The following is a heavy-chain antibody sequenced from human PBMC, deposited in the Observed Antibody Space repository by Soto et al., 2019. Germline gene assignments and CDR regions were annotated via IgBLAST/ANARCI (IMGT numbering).Heavy chain of an antibody. CDR1: GGLFSSFA. CDR3: ARGGGPYVWFNEF. J-gene: IGHJ4*02. CDR2: SIPVFGTT. D-gene: IGHD3-16*01. V-gene: IGHV1-69*13. Sequence: SVKISCKDSGGLFSSFAISWVRQAPGQGLEWMGGSIPVFGTTNYAQKFKGRVTITADESTNTAYMELSSLTSDDTAMYYCARGGGPYVWFNEFWGQGTQVTVSS.